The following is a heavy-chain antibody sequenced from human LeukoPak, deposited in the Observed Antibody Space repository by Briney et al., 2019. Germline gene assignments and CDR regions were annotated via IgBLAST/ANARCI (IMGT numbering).Heavy chain of an antibody. CDR2: ISPSGGST. CDR3: AKDGVAGTYYFDY. V-gene: IGHV1-46*03. CDR1: GYTFTTYY. D-gene: IGHD6-19*01. Sequence: ASVKVSCKASGYTFTTYYIHWVRQAPGQGLEWMGMISPSGGSTSYPQKFQGRVTLTRDMSTSTVYMELSSLISEDTAVYFRAKDGVAGTYYFDYWGQGTLVTVSS. J-gene: IGHJ4*02.